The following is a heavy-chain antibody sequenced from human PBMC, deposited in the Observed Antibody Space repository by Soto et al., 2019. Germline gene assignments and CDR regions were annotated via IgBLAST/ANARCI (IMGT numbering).Heavy chain of an antibody. Sequence: GASVKVSCKASGYTFTSYSIHWVRQAPGQGLEWMGLINSNFGNTNYAQKFQGRVTMTRDTSTSTVYMELSNLTSEDTAVFYCGRTFASSGVDVWGQGTTVTVSS. J-gene: IGHJ6*02. CDR2: INSNFGNT. D-gene: IGHD3-16*01. CDR1: GYTFTSYS. CDR3: GRTFASSGVDV. V-gene: IGHV1-46*01.